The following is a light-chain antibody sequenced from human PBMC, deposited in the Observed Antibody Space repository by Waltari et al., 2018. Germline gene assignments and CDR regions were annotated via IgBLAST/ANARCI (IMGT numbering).Light chain of an antibody. CDR2: AAS. CDR3: QQGYRTPLT. J-gene: IGKJ4*01. CDR1: QNINNY. V-gene: IGKV1-39*01. Sequence: DIQMIQSPSYISAAVGDRVPITYRARQNINNYLNWYQQRPGKAPTLLIYAASTLQSGAPASFGGSGSGADFTLTITSLQPEVVATYFCQQGYRTPLTFGGGTKVEIK.